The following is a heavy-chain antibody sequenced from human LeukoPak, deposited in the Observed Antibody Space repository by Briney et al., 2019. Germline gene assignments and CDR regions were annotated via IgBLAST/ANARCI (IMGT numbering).Heavy chain of an antibody. CDR3: ARLVIP. Sequence: SETLSLTCTVSGFSISSDYYWGWIRQPPGKGLEWLGSVSHSGITYYNSSLNSRVTISVDTSKNHFSLTVNSVTAADTAVYYCARLVIPWGQGILVTVSS. D-gene: IGHD3-10*01. CDR1: GFSISSDYY. V-gene: IGHV4-38-2*02. J-gene: IGHJ5*02. CDR2: VSHSGIT.